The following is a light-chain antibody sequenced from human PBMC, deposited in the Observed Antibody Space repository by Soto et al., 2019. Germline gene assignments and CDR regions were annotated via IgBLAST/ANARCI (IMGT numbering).Light chain of an antibody. V-gene: IGKV3-20*01. J-gene: IGKJ1*01. CDR1: QSVSGY. CDR3: QQYGSSTIT. Sequence: DIVLTQSPVTLSLYPGERATLSCRASQSVSGYLVWYQQKPGQAPRLLIYDASTRAAGIPARFIGSGSGTDFTLTISRLEPEDFAVYYCQQYGSSTITFGQGTKVDIK. CDR2: DAS.